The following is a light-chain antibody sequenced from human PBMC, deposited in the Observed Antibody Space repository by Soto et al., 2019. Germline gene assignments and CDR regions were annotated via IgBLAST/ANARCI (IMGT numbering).Light chain of an antibody. Sequence: EIVLTQSPGTLSLSPGERATLSCRASQSLSSSSLAWYQQKPGHAPRLLIYGASTRATGIPDTSSGRGSGTDFTLTISRLEPEDVVVYYCPQYGSTPPMYTFGHGTKLEIK. V-gene: IGKV3-20*01. CDR3: PQYGSTPPMYT. J-gene: IGKJ2*01. CDR1: QSLSSSS. CDR2: GAS.